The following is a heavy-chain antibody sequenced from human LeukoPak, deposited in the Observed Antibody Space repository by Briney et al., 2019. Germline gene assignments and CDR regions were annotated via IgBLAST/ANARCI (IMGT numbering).Heavy chain of an antibody. V-gene: IGHV3-53*05. Sequence: GGSLRLSCAASGFTVSSNYMSWVRQAPGKGLEWVSVIYSGGSTYYADSVKGRFTISRDNSKNTLYLQMNSLRSEDTAVYYCARARYCSGGSCLYYFDYWGQGTLVTVSS. CDR3: ARARYCSGGSCLYYFDY. CDR1: GFTVSSNY. D-gene: IGHD2-15*01. CDR2: IYSGGST. J-gene: IGHJ4*02.